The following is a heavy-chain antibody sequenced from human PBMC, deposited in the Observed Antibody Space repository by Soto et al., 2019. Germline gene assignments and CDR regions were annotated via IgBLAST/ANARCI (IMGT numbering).Heavy chain of an antibody. V-gene: IGHV1-18*01. CDR3: ARDRVEAALGTFDQ. CDR1: GYTFSTYP. D-gene: IGHD6-13*01. CDR2: ISTYNGKT. Sequence: QVQLVQSGAEVKKPGASVKVSCKTSGYTFSTYPISWVRQAPGQGLEWVGWISTYNGKTNYGQKFQGRVTITTDTSASTAYMNLRNLRSDDTAVYYCARDRVEAALGTFDQWGQGTLATVSS. J-gene: IGHJ4*02.